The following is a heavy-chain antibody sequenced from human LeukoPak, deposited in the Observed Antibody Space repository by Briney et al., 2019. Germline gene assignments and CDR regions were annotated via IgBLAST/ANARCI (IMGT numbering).Heavy chain of an antibody. D-gene: IGHD3-3*01. CDR1: GFTFSSYN. CDR3: ARADDFWSGFFDY. J-gene: IGHJ4*02. CDR2: INSDGRST. V-gene: IGHV3-74*01. Sequence: GGSLRLSCAASGFTFSSYNMNWVRQAPGKGLVWVSRINSDGRSTNYADSVKGRFTTSRDNAKNALYLQMNSLRSEDTAVYYCARADDFWSGFFDYWGQGTLVTVSS.